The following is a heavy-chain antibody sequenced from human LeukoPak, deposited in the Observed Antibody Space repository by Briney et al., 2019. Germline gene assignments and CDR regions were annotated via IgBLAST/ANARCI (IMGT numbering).Heavy chain of an antibody. V-gene: IGHV5-51*01. D-gene: IGHD1-26*01. CDR2: IYPGDSDT. CDR3: ARPTGPSGSYPFDY. Sequence: GASLLISCKDSGYSFTNYWICCVRQMGEKRLEWMGIIYPGDSDTSYSPSFQGQVTISADKSISTAYLQWSSLKASDTAMYYCARPTGPSGSYPFDYWGQGTLITVSS. J-gene: IGHJ4*02. CDR1: GYSFTNYW.